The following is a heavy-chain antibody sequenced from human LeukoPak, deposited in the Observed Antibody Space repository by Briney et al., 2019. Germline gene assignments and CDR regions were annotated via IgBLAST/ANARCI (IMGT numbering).Heavy chain of an antibody. CDR1: GVSISSSSYY. J-gene: IGHJ3*02. D-gene: IGHD1-1*01. CDR2: VYISGST. V-gene: IGHV4-61*02. Sequence: SETLSLTCTVSGVSISSSSYYWTWIRQPAGKGLEWIGRVYISGSTNYNPSLKSRVTISVDTSKNHFSLKLTSVTAADTAVYYCARGLEWGDGFDIWGQGTMVTVSP. CDR3: ARGLEWGDGFDI.